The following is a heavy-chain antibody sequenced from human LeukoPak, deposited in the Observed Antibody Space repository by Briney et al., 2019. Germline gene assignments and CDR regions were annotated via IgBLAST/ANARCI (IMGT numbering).Heavy chain of an antibody. V-gene: IGHV1-8*01. J-gene: IGHJ4*02. D-gene: IGHD3-22*01. CDR3: ARGTEYYYDSSGYYYAY. CDR2: MNPNSGNT. CDR1: GYTFTSYD. Sequence: GASVKVSCTASGYTFTSYDINWVRQATGQGLEWMGWMNPNSGNTGYAQKFQGRVTMTRNTSISTAYMELSSLRSEDTAVYYCARGTEYYYDSSGYYYAYWGQGTLVTVSS.